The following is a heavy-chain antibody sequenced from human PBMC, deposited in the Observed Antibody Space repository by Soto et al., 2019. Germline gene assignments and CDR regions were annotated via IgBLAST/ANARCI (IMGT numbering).Heavy chain of an antibody. CDR3: SRVDFWSGYYIDY. J-gene: IGHJ4*02. D-gene: IGHD3-3*01. CDR1: EESFRSYK. V-gene: IGHV5-10-1*01. CDR2: IDPGDSYT. Sequence: PGVLLRVSCKVAEESFRSYKITWVRQMPGKGLEWVGRIDPGDSYTKYSPSFQGHVTISADKSISTAYLQWNSLEASDTAMYYCSRVDFWSGYYIDYWGQGTLVTVSS.